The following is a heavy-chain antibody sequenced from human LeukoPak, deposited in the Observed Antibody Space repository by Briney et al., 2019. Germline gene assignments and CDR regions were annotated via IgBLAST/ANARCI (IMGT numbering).Heavy chain of an antibody. CDR3: ARTVSSGWYRGIFDY. J-gene: IGHJ4*02. CDR2: IYYSGST. V-gene: IGHV4-59*08. Sequence: KPSETLSLTCTVSGGSISSYYWSWIRQPPGKGLEWIWYIYYSGSTNYNPSLKSRVTISVDTSKNQFSLKLSSVTAADTAVYYCARTVSSGWYRGIFDYWGQGTLVTVSS. D-gene: IGHD6-19*01. CDR1: GGSISSYY.